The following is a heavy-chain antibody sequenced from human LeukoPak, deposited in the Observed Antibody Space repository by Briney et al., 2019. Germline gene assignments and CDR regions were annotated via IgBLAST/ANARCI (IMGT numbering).Heavy chain of an antibody. CDR3: VREARGYHYTYFDY. D-gene: IGHD5-18*01. CDR2: IASGFQT. V-gene: IGHV3-13*01. J-gene: IGHJ4*02. Sequence: PGGSLRLSCTASGFTLGSHDMRWVRQTTGEGLEWVAAIASGFQTFYAGSVKGRFTVSREDAKNSLYLQINSLRAGDTAVYYCVREARGYHYTYFDYWGQGTLVTVSS. CDR1: GFTLGSHD.